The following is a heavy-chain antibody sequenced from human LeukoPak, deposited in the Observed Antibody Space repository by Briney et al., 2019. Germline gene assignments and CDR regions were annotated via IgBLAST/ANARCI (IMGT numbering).Heavy chain of an antibody. Sequence: GGSLRLSCAASGFTFSSYSMNWVRQAPGKGLEWVSCISSSGSYIYYADSVKGRITISRDNAKNSLYLQMNSLRAEDTAVYYCARPYSISWELDSWGQGTLVTVSS. D-gene: IGHD6-13*01. J-gene: IGHJ5*01. CDR3: ARPYSISWELDS. V-gene: IGHV3-21*01. CDR1: GFTFSSYS. CDR2: ISSSGSYI.